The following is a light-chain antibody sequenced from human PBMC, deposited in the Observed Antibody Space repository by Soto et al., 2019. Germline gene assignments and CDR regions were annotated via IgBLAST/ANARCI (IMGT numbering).Light chain of an antibody. CDR3: QQYGYSRT. Sequence: VLTQSPGTLSLSPGERATLSCRASQTLSSRHLAWYQQKPGQAPRLLIYGSSSRATDIPDRFSGSGSGTDFTLTLRTLETEDFAIYYCQQYGYSRTFGQGTKVDIK. J-gene: IGKJ1*01. CDR1: QTLSSRH. CDR2: GSS. V-gene: IGKV3-20*01.